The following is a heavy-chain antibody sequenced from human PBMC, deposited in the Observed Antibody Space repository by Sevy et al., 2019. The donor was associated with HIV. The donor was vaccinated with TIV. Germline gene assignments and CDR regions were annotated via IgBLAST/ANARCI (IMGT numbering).Heavy chain of an antibody. CDR3: AREGCTRPRDH. CDR2: LSFGCGGI. V-gene: IGHV3-23*01. CDR1: GFNFNIYS. D-gene: IGHD2-8*01. J-gene: IGHJ4*02. Sequence: GGSLRLSCVASGFNFNIYSMSWVRQAPGKGLEWVSTLSFGCGGINHADSVQGRFTMSRDDSKKTLYLEMNSLRAEDTAVYYCAREGCTRPRDHWGQGTLVTVSS.